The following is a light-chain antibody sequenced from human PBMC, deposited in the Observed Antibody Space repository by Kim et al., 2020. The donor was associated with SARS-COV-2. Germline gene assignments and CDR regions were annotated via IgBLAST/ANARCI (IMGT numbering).Light chain of an antibody. J-gene: IGKJ1*01. V-gene: IGKV3-15*01. CDR2: GAF. CDR1: QSISSN. CDR3: QQYTNWPPWT. Sequence: SAGERVTLSCRASQSISSNLALYQQKPGQAPRLLIFGAFNRVTGVPGRFSGSGSGTEFTLTITSLQFEDFAVYYCQQYTNWPPWTFGQGTKVDIK.